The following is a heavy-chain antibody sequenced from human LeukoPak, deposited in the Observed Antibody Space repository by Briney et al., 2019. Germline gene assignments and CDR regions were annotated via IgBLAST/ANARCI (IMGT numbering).Heavy chain of an antibody. Sequence: PSETLSLTCAVYGASYNAYYWSWIRQPPRKGREWIGDIDHRGTATYNPSLKSRLTISADASKNQFSLKLNSVTDADTAVYYCAVGITILGVAASFDSWGQGNLVIVSS. V-gene: IGHV4-34*01. CDR3: AVGITILGVAASFDS. J-gene: IGHJ4*02. CDR1: GASYNAYY. D-gene: IGHD3-3*01. CDR2: IDHRGTA.